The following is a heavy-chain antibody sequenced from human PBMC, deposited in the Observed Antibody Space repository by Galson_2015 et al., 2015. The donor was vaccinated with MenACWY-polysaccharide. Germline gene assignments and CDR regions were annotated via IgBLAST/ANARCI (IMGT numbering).Heavy chain of an antibody. J-gene: IGHJ4*02. D-gene: IGHD3-10*01. CDR2: IVGRGDKT. CDR3: AKGWADGRDYFDY. V-gene: IGHV3-23*01. Sequence: SLRLSCAASGFTFNECPISWVRQTPGKGLEWVEAIVGRGDKTAYVDSVKGRFTLSRDNSRNTLSLQMNNLRVEATAVYYCAKGWADGRDYFDYWGQGALVTVSS. CDR1: GFTFNECP.